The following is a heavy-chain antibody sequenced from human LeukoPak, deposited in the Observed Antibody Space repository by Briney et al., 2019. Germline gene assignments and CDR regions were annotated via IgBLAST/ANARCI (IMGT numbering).Heavy chain of an antibody. D-gene: IGHD1-20*01. CDR3: ARSNWNDPFDY. V-gene: IGHV4-39*01. CDR1: DGSISSTSYY. J-gene: IGHJ4*02. Sequence: SETLSLTCNVSDGSISSTSYYWDWIRQPPGKGLEWIGSSYYSGSTYYNPSLKSRVTISVDTSKNQFSLRLSSVTAADTAVYYCARSNWNDPFDYWGQGTLVTVSS. CDR2: SYYSGST.